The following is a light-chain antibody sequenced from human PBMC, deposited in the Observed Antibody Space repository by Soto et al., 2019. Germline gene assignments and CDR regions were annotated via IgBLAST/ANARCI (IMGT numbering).Light chain of an antibody. CDR2: DAS. Sequence: ETVLTQSPATLSLSPGERATLSCRASQSVSSYLAWYQQRPGQAPRLLIYDASNRATAIPARFSGSGSGTDFTLTISSLEPEDFAVYYCQQRRNSSTFGQGTRLEIK. J-gene: IGKJ5*01. CDR1: QSVSSY. V-gene: IGKV3-11*01. CDR3: QQRRNSST.